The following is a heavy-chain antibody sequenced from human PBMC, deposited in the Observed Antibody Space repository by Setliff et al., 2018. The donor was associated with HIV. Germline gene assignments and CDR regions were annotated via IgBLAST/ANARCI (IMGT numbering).Heavy chain of an antibody. J-gene: IGHJ5*02. D-gene: IGHD6-19*01. CDR2: ISPTGNT. CDR1: GASISSYY. CDR3: ASTDSSGWYADRSGFDP. V-gene: IGHV4-4*09. Sequence: SETLSLTCSVSGASISSYYWSWIRQPPGKGLEWIGYISPTGNTNYNPSLKSRVTISTDTSKNQFSLNVRSVTAADTAVYYCASTDSSGWYADRSGFDPWGQGTLVTVSS.